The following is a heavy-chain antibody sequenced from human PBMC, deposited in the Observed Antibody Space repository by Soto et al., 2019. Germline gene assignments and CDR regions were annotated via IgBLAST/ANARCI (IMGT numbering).Heavy chain of an antibody. Sequence: PSETRSLTCTVSGGSISSSNYYWGWIHQPPGKGLEWIGSIYYSGSTYYNPSLKSRVTISVDTSKNQFSLKLNSVTAADTAVYYCARLWNYALPLAYWGQGTPVTVSS. D-gene: IGHD1-7*01. CDR1: GGSISSSNYY. V-gene: IGHV4-39*01. CDR2: IYYSGST. J-gene: IGHJ4*02. CDR3: ARLWNYALPLAY.